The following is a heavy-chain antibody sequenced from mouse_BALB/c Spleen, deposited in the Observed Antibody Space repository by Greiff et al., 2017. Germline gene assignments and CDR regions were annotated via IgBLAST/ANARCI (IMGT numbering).Heavy chain of an antibody. CDR3: ARGGDYYGSSYAWFAY. V-gene: IGHV1S56*01. J-gene: IGHJ3*01. D-gene: IGHD1-1*01. Sequence: VQLQESGPELVKPGASVRISCKASGYTFTSYYIHWVKQRPGQGLEWIGWIYPGNVNTKYNEKFKGKATLTADKSSSTAYMQLSSLTSEDSAVYFCARGGDYYGSSYAWFAYWGQGTLVTVSA. CDR1: GYTFTSYY. CDR2: IYPGNVNT.